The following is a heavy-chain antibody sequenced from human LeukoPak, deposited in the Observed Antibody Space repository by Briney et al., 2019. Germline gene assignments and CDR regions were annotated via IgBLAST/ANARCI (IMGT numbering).Heavy chain of an antibody. Sequence: ASVKVSCKASGYTFTGYYMHWVRQAPGQGLEWMGRINPYSGDTNFAQRFQGRVTMTRDTSITTAYMDLSSLTPDDTAVYFCARDQGSLTRSWYTGYWGQGTQVTVSS. CDR1: GYTFTGYY. J-gene: IGHJ4*02. D-gene: IGHD6-13*01. CDR3: ARDQGSLTRSWYTGY. CDR2: INPYSGDT. V-gene: IGHV1-2*06.